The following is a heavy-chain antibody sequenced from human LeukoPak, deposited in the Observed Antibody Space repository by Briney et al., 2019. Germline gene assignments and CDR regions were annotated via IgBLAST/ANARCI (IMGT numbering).Heavy chain of an antibody. CDR1: GYTFTSYG. Sequence: ASVNVACKASGYTFTSYGISWVRQAPGQVLEWMGWISAYNGNTNYAQKLQGRVTMTTDTSTSTAYMELRSLRSDDTAVYYCARVGVATMLTTDSWGQGTLVTVSS. CDR3: ARVGVATMLTTDS. CDR2: ISAYNGNT. J-gene: IGHJ4*02. V-gene: IGHV1-18*01. D-gene: IGHD5-12*01.